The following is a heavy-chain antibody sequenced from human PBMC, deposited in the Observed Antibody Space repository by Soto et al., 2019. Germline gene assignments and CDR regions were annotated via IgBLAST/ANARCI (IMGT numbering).Heavy chain of an antibody. CDR3: GKDSNGDYVGGFDL. D-gene: IGHD3-16*01. J-gene: IGHJ3*01. Sequence: EVPLLESAGDLVQPGGSMRLSCAASGFTFSNYAISWVRQAPGKGPEWVSGISAYGGTTYYADSVRGRFTISGYNSKATLYLQMHSLRADDTAIDYCGKDSNGDYVGGFDLRGHGTVVTDAS. CDR2: ISAYGGTT. CDR1: GFTFSNYA. V-gene: IGHV3-23*01.